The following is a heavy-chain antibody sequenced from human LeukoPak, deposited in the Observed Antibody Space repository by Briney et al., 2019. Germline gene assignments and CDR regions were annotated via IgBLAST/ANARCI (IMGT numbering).Heavy chain of an antibody. J-gene: IGHJ5*02. V-gene: IGHV4-39*07. D-gene: IGHD3-22*01. CDR3: ARGKTYYYDSSGPNGWFDP. CDR1: GGSISGSSYY. CDR2: IYYSGST. Sequence: SETLSLTCTVSGGSISGSSYYWGWIRQPPGKGLEWIGSIYYSGSTYYNPSLKSRVTISVDTSKNQFSLKLSSVTAADTAVYYCARGKTYYYDSSGPNGWFDPWGQGTLVTVSS.